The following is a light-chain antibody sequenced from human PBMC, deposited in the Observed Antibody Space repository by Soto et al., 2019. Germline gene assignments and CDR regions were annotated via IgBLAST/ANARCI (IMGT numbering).Light chain of an antibody. Sequence: NFMLTQPHSVSESPGKTVTISCTRSSGSIASNFVQWYQQRPGSAPTTVIYEDNQRPSGVPDRFSGSIDSSSNSASLTISGLKTEGEADYYCQSYDSTSWVFGGGTKVTVL. V-gene: IGLV6-57*04. CDR3: QSYDSTSWV. J-gene: IGLJ3*02. CDR1: SGSIASNF. CDR2: EDN.